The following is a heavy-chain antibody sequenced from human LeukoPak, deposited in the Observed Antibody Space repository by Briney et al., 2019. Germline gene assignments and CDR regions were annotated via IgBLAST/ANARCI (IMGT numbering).Heavy chain of an antibody. CDR2: INPNSGGT. D-gene: IGHD3-16*02. CDR3: ARDHHHRLWDDYYYYMDV. Sequence: GASVKVSCKASGYTFTGYYMHWVRQAPGQGLEWMGWINPNSGGTNYAQKFQGRVTMTRDTSISTVYMELSRLRSDDTAVYYCARDHHHRLWDDYYYYMDVWGKGTTVTISS. CDR1: GYTFTGYY. J-gene: IGHJ6*03. V-gene: IGHV1-2*02.